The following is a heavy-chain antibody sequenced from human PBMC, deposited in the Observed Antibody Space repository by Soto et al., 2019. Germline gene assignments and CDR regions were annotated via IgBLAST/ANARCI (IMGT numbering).Heavy chain of an antibody. CDR3: AKLGFVLMELYYFHQ. CDR1: GFTFSRYA. J-gene: IGHJ4*01. D-gene: IGHD2-8*01. V-gene: IGHV3-23*01. Sequence: EVQRLESGGGLVQPGGSLRLSCTASGFTFSRYAMSWVRQAPGKELEWVSTISGNSGKTNYAESVKGRFSISRDNSKNTVHLQLDSLRAEDTAVYFCAKLGFVLMELYYFHQWGHGTLVTVSS. CDR2: ISGNSGKT.